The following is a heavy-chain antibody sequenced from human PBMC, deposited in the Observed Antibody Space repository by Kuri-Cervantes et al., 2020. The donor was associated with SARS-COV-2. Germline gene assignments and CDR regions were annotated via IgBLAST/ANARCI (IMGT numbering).Heavy chain of an antibody. CDR2: IRSKANSYAT. CDR1: GFTFSGSA. J-gene: IGHJ5*02. Sequence: ETLSLTCAASGFTFSGSAMHWVRQASGKGLEWVSRIRSKANSYATAYAASVKGRFTISRDDSKNTAYLQMNSLKTEDTAVYYCTMGDWFDPWGQGTLVTVSS. D-gene: IGHD3-16*01. CDR3: TMGDWFDP. V-gene: IGHV3-73*01.